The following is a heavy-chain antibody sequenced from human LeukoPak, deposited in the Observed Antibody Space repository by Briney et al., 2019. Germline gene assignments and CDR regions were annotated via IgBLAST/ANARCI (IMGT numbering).Heavy chain of an antibody. V-gene: IGHV4-59*12. CDR2: IYYSGSTNHYT. CDR1: GGSISSYY. CDR3: ARGRGTIFGVVIIGGAAFDI. J-gene: IGHJ3*02. Sequence: SETLSLTCTVSGGSISSYYWSWIRQPPGKGLEWIGYIYYSGSTNHYTNYNPSLKSRLIMSADTSKNQFSLKLSSVTAADTAVYYCARGRGTIFGVVIIGGAAFDIWGQGTMVTVSS. D-gene: IGHD3-3*01.